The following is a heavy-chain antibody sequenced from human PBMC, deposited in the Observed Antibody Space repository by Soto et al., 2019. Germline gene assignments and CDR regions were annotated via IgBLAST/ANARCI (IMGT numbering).Heavy chain of an antibody. Sequence: QVQLVESGGGVVQPGRSLRLSCAASGFTFSSYGMHWVRQAPGKGLGWVAVISYDGSNKYYADSVKGRFTISRDNSKNTLYLQMNSLRAEDTAVYYCAKGQLGNYYGMDVWGQGTTVTVSS. J-gene: IGHJ6*02. CDR2: ISYDGSNK. CDR3: AKGQLGNYYGMDV. V-gene: IGHV3-30*18. CDR1: GFTFSSYG. D-gene: IGHD6-6*01.